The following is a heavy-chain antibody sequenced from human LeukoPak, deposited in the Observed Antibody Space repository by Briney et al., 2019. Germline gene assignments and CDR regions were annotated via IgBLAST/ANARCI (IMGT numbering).Heavy chain of an antibody. V-gene: IGHV4-39*01. CDR1: GGSISSSSYY. CDR2: IYYSGST. Sequence: SETLSLTCTVSGGSISSSSYYWGWIRQPPGKGLEWIGSIYYSGSTYYNPSLKSRVTISVDTSKNQFSLKLSSVTAADTAVYYCAVTTVTTILGGFDPWGQGTLVTVSS. J-gene: IGHJ5*02. CDR3: AVTTVTTILGGFDP. D-gene: IGHD4-17*01.